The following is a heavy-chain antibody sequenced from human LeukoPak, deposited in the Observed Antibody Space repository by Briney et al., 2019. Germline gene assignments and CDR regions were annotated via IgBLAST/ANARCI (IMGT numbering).Heavy chain of an antibody. CDR2: ISSGSNYI. Sequence: GGSLRLSCAASGFIYSSYSMNWVRQAPGKGLEWVSSISSGSNYIYYADSVKGRFSISRDNSKNSLYLQMNSLRAEDTAVYYCAREHDTICGVVKEPPCYWGQGTLVTVSS. CDR3: AREHDTICGVVKEPPCY. CDR1: GFIYSSYS. J-gene: IGHJ4*02. V-gene: IGHV3-21*01. D-gene: IGHD3-3*01.